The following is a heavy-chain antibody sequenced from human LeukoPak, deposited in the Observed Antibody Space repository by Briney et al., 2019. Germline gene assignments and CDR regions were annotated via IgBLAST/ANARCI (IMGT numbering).Heavy chain of an antibody. Sequence: SQTLSPTCAISGDSVSTNNVAWNWIRQFPSRGLEWLGRTYYRSKWYNDYAVSVKSRITINPDTSKNQFSLQLNSVTPDDTAMYYCAREDLGAAYFDFWGQGTPVTVSS. J-gene: IGHJ4*02. D-gene: IGHD3-16*01. CDR2: TYYRSKWYN. V-gene: IGHV6-1*01. CDR1: GDSVSTNNVA. CDR3: AREDLGAAYFDF.